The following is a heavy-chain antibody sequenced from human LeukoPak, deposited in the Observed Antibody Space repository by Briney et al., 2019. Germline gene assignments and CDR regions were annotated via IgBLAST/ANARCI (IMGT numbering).Heavy chain of an antibody. CDR2: INRSGST. V-gene: IGHV4-39*07. CDR3: ARFGIPR. J-gene: IGHJ4*02. CDR1: GGSISSSSYY. D-gene: IGHD2-2*02. Sequence: SETLSLTCTVSGGSISSSSYYWGWIRQPPGKGLEWIGEINRSGSTNYNPSLKSRVTISVDTSKNQFSLKLSSVTAADTAVYYCARFGIPRWGQGTLVTVSS.